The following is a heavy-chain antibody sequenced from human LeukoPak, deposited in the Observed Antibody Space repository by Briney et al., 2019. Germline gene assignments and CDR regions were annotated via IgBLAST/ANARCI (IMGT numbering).Heavy chain of an antibody. CDR3: ARAYCGGDCSFDY. V-gene: IGHV4-30-2*01. Sequence: PSETLSLTCAVSGGSINNGGYSWSWIRQPPGKGLGWIGYIYHSESTYYNPSLKNRVTISIDRSKNQFSLKLSSVTAADTAVYYCARAYCGGDCSFDYWGQGTLVTVSS. D-gene: IGHD2-21*02. CDR2: IYHSEST. J-gene: IGHJ4*02. CDR1: GGSINNGGYS.